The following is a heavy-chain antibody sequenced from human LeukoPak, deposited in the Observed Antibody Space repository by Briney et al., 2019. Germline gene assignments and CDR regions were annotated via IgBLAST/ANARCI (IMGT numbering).Heavy chain of an antibody. CDR1: GYTFTSYY. J-gene: IGHJ4*02. V-gene: IGHV1-46*01. Sequence: ASVKVSCKASGYTFTSYYMLWVRQAPGQGLEWMGVINPSGGSTSYAQKFQGRVTMTRDTSTSTVYMELSSLRSEDTAVYYCARDVPYSSGWSPSYYFDYWGQGTLVTVSS. D-gene: IGHD6-19*01. CDR2: INPSGGST. CDR3: ARDVPYSSGWSPSYYFDY.